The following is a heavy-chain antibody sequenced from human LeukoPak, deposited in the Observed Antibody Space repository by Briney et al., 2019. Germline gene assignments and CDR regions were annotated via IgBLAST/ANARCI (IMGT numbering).Heavy chain of an antibody. V-gene: IGHV1-46*01. Sequence: ASVKVSCKSSGYSFTGHYMHWVRQAPGQGLEWMGVINPRGMSTIYAEKFQGRIIMTRDLSTTTDYMELSSLKSDDTAVYYCARDNSMHERGWWFDPGARERWSPSPQ. CDR1: GYSFTGHY. CDR2: INPRGMST. CDR3: ARDNSMHERGWWFDP. D-gene: IGHD1-1*01. J-gene: IGHJ5*02.